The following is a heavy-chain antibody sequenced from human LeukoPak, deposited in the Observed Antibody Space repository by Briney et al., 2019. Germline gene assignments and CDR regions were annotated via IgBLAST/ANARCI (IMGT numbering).Heavy chain of an antibody. Sequence: PGGSLRLSCSASGFTFSSYAMNWVRQAPGEGLEWVSAISGSGDATYYADSVKGRFTISRDNSKDTLYLQMNSLRAEDTAVYYCARDYYASGSHDSWGQGALVTVSS. CDR2: ISGSGDAT. D-gene: IGHD3-10*01. CDR3: ARDYYASGSHDS. V-gene: IGHV3-23*01. CDR1: GFTFSSYA. J-gene: IGHJ4*02.